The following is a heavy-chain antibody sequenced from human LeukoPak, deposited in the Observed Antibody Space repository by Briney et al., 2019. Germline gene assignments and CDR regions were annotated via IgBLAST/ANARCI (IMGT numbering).Heavy chain of an antibody. V-gene: IGHV4-39*07. CDR2: IYYSGST. J-gene: IGHJ4*02. CDR3: VRVAGSGEVGY. D-gene: IGHD6-19*01. Sequence: SETLSLTCTVSGGSISSSSYYWGWIRQPPGKGLEWIGSIYYSGSTYYNPSLKSRVTISVDTSKNQFSLKLSSVTAADTAVYYCVRVAGSGEVGYWGQGTLVTVSS. CDR1: GGSISSSSYY.